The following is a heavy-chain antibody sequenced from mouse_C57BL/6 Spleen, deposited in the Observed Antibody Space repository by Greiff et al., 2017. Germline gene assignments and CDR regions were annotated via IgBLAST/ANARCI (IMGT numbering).Heavy chain of an antibody. CDR1: GYTFTSYW. Sequence: VQLQQPGAELVRPGTSVKLSCKASGYTFTSYWMHWVKQRPGQGLEWIGVIDPSDSYTNYNQKFKGKATLTVDTSSSTAYMQLSSLTSEDSAVYYCARSAITAYAMDYWGQGTSVTVSS. CDR3: ARSAITAYAMDY. V-gene: IGHV1-59*01. CDR2: IDPSDSYT. D-gene: IGHD1-1*01. J-gene: IGHJ4*01.